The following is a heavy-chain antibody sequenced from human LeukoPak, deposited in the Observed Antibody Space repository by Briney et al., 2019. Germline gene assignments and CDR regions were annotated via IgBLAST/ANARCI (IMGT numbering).Heavy chain of an antibody. D-gene: IGHD5-12*01. V-gene: IGHV1-46*01. Sequence: GGPVKVSCKASGYTFTGYYMHWVRQAPGQRLEWMGIINPSGDNTWYAQKFQGRVTLTRDMATSTDYMEVSSLRSEDTAVYYCARDNSLGDSAWWFDPWGQGTLVTVSS. CDR2: INPSGDNT. CDR3: ARDNSLGDSAWWFDP. J-gene: IGHJ5*02. CDR1: GYTFTGYY.